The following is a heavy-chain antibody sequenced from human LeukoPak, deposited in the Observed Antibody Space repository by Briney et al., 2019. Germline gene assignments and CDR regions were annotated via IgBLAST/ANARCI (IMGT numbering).Heavy chain of an antibody. V-gene: IGHV1-46*01. CDR1: GYTFTSYY. CDR2: INPSGGST. J-gene: IGHJ5*02. D-gene: IGHD6-13*01. CDR3: AREAAAGVRPNWFDP. Sequence: VASVKVSCKASGYTFTSYYMHWVRQAPGQGLEWMGIINPSGGSTSYAQKFQGRVTMTRDTSTSTVYMELSSLRSEDTAVYYCAREAAAGVRPNWFDPWGQGTLVTVSS.